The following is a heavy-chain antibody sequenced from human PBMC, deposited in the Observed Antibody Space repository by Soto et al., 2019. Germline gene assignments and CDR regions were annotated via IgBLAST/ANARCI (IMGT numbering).Heavy chain of an antibody. V-gene: IGHV4-39*01. Sequence: SETLSLTCTVSGDSISGSDYYWGWIRQAPEGRLEWLESIHYSDTTYYPSPHKRRATTAVDTTQNLIPLNLKSATAADTAVYFCARARGQRYRNAFLVWGQGTMVTVSS. CDR2: IHYSDTT. CDR3: ARARGQRYRNAFLV. D-gene: IGHD3-9*01. J-gene: IGHJ3*01. CDR1: GDSISGSDYY.